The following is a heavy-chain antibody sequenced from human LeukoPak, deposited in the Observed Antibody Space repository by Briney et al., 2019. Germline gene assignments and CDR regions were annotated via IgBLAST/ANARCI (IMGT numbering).Heavy chain of an antibody. CDR2: IYHSGST. D-gene: IGHD3-22*01. CDR3: ARGGYYSPTDY. V-gene: IGHV4-38-2*02. Sequence: SETLSLTCTVSGYSISSGYYWGWIRQPPGKGLEWIGSIYHSGSTYYNPSLKSRVTISVDTSKNQFSLKLSSVTAADTAVYYCARGGYYSPTDYWGQGTLVTVSS. CDR1: GYSISSGYY. J-gene: IGHJ4*02.